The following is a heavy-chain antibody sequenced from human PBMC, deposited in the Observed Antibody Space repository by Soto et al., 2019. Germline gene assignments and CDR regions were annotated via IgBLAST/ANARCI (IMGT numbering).Heavy chain of an antibody. CDR3: ASGGSGSYPYYYYMDV. V-gene: IGHV4-59*12. J-gene: IGHJ6*03. Sequence: PSETLSLTCTVSGGSISSYYWSWIRQPPGKGLEWIGYIYYSGSTNYNPSLKSRVTISVDTSKNQFSLKLSSVTAADTAVYYCASGGSGSYPYYYYMDVWGKGTTVTVSS. CDR2: IYYSGST. D-gene: IGHD3-10*01. CDR1: GGSISSYY.